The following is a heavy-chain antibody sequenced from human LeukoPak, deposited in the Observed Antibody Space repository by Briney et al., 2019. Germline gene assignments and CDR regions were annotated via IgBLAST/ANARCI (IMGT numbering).Heavy chain of an antibody. D-gene: IGHD5-12*01. J-gene: IGHJ4*02. V-gene: IGHV3-23*01. CDR3: AKAPGYRAYEYFFDY. CDR2: ISGSGGGT. CDR1: GFTFSSYS. Sequence: GGSLRLSCAASGFTFSSYSMNWVRQAPGKGLEWVSLISGSGGGTYYADSVKGRFTISRDNSKNTLFLQVNSLRAEDTAVYYCAKAPGYRAYEYFFDYWGQGTLVTVSS.